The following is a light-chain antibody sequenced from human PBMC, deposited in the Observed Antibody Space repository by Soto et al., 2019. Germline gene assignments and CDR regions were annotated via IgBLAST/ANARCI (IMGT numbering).Light chain of an antibody. J-gene: IGKJ4*01. CDR1: QTIGSGY. Sequence: ETVLTQYPGTLSLSPGERATLSCRASQTIGSGYLAWYQQKPGQAPRLLIYGASIRATGIPDRFSGSGSGTDFTLTISRLEPEDSAVYLCQQYVNFVTFGGGTKVEIK. CDR3: QQYVNFVT. CDR2: GAS. V-gene: IGKV3-20*01.